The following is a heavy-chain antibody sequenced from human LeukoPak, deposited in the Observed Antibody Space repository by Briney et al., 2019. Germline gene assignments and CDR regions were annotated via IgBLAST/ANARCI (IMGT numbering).Heavy chain of an antibody. J-gene: IGHJ4*02. V-gene: IGHV3-30-3*01. Sequence: GGSLGLSCAASGFTFRNYVIHWVRQAPGKGLEWVAVTSSDLNVKLYADSVKGQFTISRDNSRSTLYLQMNSLRAEDTAVYYCARPYRYGGYVDYWGQGTLVTVSS. CDR2: TSSDLNVK. D-gene: IGHD5-18*01. CDR3: ARPYRYGGYVDY. CDR1: GFTFRNYV.